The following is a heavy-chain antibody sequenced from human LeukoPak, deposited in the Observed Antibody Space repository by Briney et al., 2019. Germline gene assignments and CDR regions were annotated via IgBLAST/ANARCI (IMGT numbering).Heavy chain of an antibody. CDR3: ATVRSGGYYRGNYYYYMDV. V-gene: IGHV1-8*02. CDR2: MNPNTANT. CDR1: GYAFTSSD. J-gene: IGHJ6*03. Sequence: GASVKVSCKASGYAFTSSDINWVRQATGLGLEWLGWMNPNTANTGYAQGFQGRITMTMNTSISAAYMELTSLGSEDTAVYYCATVRSGGYYRGNYYYYMDVWGKGTTVTVSS. D-gene: IGHD3-22*01.